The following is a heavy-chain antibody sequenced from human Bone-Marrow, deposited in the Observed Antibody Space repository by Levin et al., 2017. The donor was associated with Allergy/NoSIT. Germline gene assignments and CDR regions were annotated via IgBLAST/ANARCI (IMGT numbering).Heavy chain of an antibody. J-gene: IGHJ4*02. D-gene: IGHD6-6*01. V-gene: IGHV3-30*18. CDR2: ISLDGVKK. CDR1: GFTFTNYG. CDR3: AKFGFTTSSVDY. Sequence: GGSLRLSCAASGFTFTNYGMHWVRQAPGKGLEWVAIISLDGVKKYYADSVKGRFTISRDNSKSTVDLQMNSLRTEDTAVYYCAKFGFTTSSVDYWGQGTLVTVSS.